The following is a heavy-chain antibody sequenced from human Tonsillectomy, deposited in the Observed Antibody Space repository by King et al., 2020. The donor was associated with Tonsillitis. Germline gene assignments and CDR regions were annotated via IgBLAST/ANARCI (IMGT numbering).Heavy chain of an antibody. V-gene: IGHV4-59*01. CDR1: GGSISSYY. D-gene: IGHD3-3*01. J-gene: IGHJ4*02. Sequence: VQLQESGPGLVKPSETLSLTCAVSGGSISSYYWSWIRQPPGKGLEWIGYIYYSGSTNYNPSLKSRVTISVDTSKNQFSLKLSSVTAADTAVYYCASPYPFLKYWGQGTLVTVSS. CDR3: ASPYPFLKY. CDR2: IYYSGST.